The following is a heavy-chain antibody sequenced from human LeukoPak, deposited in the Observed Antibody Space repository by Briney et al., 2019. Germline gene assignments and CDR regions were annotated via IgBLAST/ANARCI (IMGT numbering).Heavy chain of an antibody. D-gene: IGHD1-26*01. Sequence: GGSLRLSCAASGFAFGSHWMHWVRQAPGKGLVWVARIESDASNSRYADSVKGRFTISRDNANKTLYLQMNSLRAEDTAVYYCTRDGSGSRIPFDYWGQGTLVTVSS. CDR1: GFAFGSHW. J-gene: IGHJ4*02. V-gene: IGHV3-74*01. CDR2: IESDASNS. CDR3: TRDGSGSRIPFDY.